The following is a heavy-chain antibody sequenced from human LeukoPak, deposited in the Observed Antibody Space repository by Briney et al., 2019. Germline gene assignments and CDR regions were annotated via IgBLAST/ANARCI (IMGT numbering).Heavy chain of an antibody. J-gene: IGHJ4*02. Sequence: GGSLRLSCAASGFTFSSYSMNWVRQAPGKGLEWVSSISSSSSYIYYADSVKGRFTISRDNAKNSLYLQMNSLRAEDTAVYYCASSVVVVTALAFDYWGQGTLVTVSS. CDR3: ASSVVVVTALAFDY. CDR2: ISSSSSYI. V-gene: IGHV3-21*01. D-gene: IGHD2-21*02. CDR1: GFTFSSYS.